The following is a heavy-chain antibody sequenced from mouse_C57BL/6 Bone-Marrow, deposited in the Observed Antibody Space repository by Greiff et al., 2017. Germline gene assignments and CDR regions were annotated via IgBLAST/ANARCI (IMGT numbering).Heavy chain of an antibody. CDR3: ARAWGAY. Sequence: VQLQQPGAELVMPGASVKLSCKASGYTFTSYWMHWVKQRPGQGLAWIGEIDPSDSYTNYNQKFQGKSTLTVDKSSSTAYMQLSSLTSEDSAVYYCARAWGAYWGQGTLVTVSA. J-gene: IGHJ3*01. CDR2: IDPSDSYT. V-gene: IGHV1-69*01. CDR1: GYTFTSYW.